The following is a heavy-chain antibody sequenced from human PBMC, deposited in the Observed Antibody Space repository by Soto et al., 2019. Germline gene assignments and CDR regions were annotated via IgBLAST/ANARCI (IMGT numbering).Heavy chain of an antibody. Sequence: VQLLESGGGLVQPGGSLRLSCAASGFTFSNYAMSWVRQAPGKALEWVSSINIVGGNTNYADSASGRLTMSRDDSKNTVFLQMNSLRAEDTAIYYCTKNYYVDSWGQGTLVTVSS. CDR1: GFTFSNYA. CDR3: TKNYYVDS. V-gene: IGHV3-23*01. CDR2: INIVGGNT. J-gene: IGHJ4*02.